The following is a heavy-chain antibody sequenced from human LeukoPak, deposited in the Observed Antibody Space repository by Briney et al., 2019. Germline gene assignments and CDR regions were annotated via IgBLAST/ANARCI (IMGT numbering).Heavy chain of an antibody. CDR2: IYTRGST. J-gene: IGHJ3*02. CDR1: GRSISSYY. CDR3: AREPGLPGPSRSNDAFDI. V-gene: IGHV4-4*07. Sequence: SETLRLTCTVPGRSISSYYWSWIRQPAGKGLKWIGRIYTRGSTIYNPALKTRVAMSVDTSKTQFSLKRSSVTAADTAVYYCAREPGLPGPSRSNDAFDIWGQGTMVTVSS.